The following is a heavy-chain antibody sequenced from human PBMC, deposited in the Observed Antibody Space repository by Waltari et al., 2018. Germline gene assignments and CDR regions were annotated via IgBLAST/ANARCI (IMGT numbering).Heavy chain of an antibody. Sequence: QVQLVQSGAEVKKPGSSVKVSCKASGGTFSSYAISWVRRAPGQGLEWMGGIIPSLGTANYAQKFQGRVTSTADESTSTAYMELSSLRSEDTAVYYCAEFDGEQLARCWGQGTLVTVSS. CDR2: IIPSLGTA. J-gene: IGHJ4*02. CDR3: AEFDGEQLARC. CDR1: GGTFSSYA. D-gene: IGHD6-6*01. V-gene: IGHV1-69*01.